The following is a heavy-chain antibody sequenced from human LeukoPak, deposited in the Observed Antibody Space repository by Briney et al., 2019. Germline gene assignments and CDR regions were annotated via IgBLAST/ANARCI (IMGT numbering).Heavy chain of an antibody. CDR3: TRSGTYVFDC. V-gene: IGHV3-74*01. Sequence: GSLRLSCETSGFTLSTYWIHWVRQAPGKGLVWVSIISSDGSATRYTDSVKGRFTISRDNAKNTVDLQMNSLRAEDTAVYYCTRSGTYVFDCWGQGTLVTVSS. D-gene: IGHD1-26*01. J-gene: IGHJ4*02. CDR2: ISSDGSAT. CDR1: GFTLSTYW.